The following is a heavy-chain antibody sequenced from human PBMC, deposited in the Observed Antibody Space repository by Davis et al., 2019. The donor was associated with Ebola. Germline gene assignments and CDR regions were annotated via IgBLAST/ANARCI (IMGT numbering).Heavy chain of an antibody. D-gene: IGHD6-19*01. CDR2: ISYDGSNK. Sequence: GESLKISCAASGFTFSSYGMHWVRQAPGKGLEWVAVISYDGSNKYYADSVKGRFTISRDNAKNSLYLQMNSLRAEDTAVYYCATYSSGGTTGVDYWGQGTLVTVSS. J-gene: IGHJ4*02. V-gene: IGHV3-30*03. CDR3: ATYSSGGTTGVDY. CDR1: GFTFSSYG.